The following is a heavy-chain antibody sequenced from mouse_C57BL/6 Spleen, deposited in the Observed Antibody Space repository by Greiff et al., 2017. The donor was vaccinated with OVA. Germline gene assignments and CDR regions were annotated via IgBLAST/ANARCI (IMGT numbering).Heavy chain of an antibody. CDR1: GFTFSDAW. J-gene: IGHJ3*01. CDR3: TRGSVYYGNSLFAY. CDR2: IRNKANNHAT. D-gene: IGHD2-1*01. Sequence: DVMLVESGGGLVQPGGSMKLSCAASGFTFSDAWMDWVRQSPEKGLEWVAEIRNKANNHATYYAESVKGRFTISRDDSKSSVYLQMNSLRAEDTGIYYCTRGSVYYGNSLFAYWGQGTLVTVSA. V-gene: IGHV6-6*01.